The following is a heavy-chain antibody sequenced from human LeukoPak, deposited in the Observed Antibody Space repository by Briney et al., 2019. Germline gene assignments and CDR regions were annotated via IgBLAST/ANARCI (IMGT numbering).Heavy chain of an antibody. CDR3: ARDVAVAGTKIFDY. V-gene: IGHV3-66*01. CDR2: IYSGGST. J-gene: IGHJ4*02. CDR1: GFTVSSKY. Sequence: AGGSLRLSCAASGFTVSSKYMSWVRQAPGKGLEWVSVIYSGGSTYYADSVKGRFTISRDNSKNTLYLQMNSLRAEDTAVYYCARDVAVAGTKIFDYWGQGTLVTVSS. D-gene: IGHD6-19*01.